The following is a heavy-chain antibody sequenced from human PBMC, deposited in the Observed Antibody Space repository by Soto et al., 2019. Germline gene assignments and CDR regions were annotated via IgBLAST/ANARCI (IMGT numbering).Heavy chain of an antibody. V-gene: IGHV3-74*01. D-gene: IGHD1-1*01. CDR2: ISADGSNT. CDR3: ARRTDAYNWADY. J-gene: IGHJ4*02. CDR1: GFVFSSHW. Sequence: SLRLSCAASGFVFSSHWMHWVRQAPGKGLVWVSRISADGSNTNYADSVKGRFTISRDNAKNTLFLQMNSLRAEDTAVYYCARRTDAYNWADYWGQGTLVTVSS.